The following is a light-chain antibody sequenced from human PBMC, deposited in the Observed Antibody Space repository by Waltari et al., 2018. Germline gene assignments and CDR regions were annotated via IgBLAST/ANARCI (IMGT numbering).Light chain of an antibody. CDR2: WAS. J-gene: IGKJ4*01. Sequence: DIVMTQSPDSLAVSLGERATINCKSSQSVLYSSNNKNYLAWYQQKQEQPPKLLIYWASTRESGVPDRVSGSWSGTDFTLTISSRQAEDGAVYYCQQYYSTPLTFGGGTKVEIK. CDR1: QSVLYSSNNKNY. V-gene: IGKV4-1*01. CDR3: QQYYSTPLT.